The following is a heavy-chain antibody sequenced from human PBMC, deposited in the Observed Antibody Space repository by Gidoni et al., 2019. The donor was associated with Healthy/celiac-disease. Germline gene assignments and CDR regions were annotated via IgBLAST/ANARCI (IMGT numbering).Heavy chain of an antibody. CDR3: ARGKTRAAAGRNYYYGMDV. D-gene: IGHD6-13*01. Sequence: QVQLQQWGAGLLTPSETLSRPCDVYGGSFSGYYWSWIRQRPGQGLEWIGEINHSGSTNSNPSLKSRVTISVDTSKNQFSLKLSSVTAADTAVYYCARGKTRAAAGRNYYYGMDVWGQGTTVTVSS. V-gene: IGHV4-34*01. J-gene: IGHJ6*02. CDR1: GGSFSGYY. CDR2: INHSGST.